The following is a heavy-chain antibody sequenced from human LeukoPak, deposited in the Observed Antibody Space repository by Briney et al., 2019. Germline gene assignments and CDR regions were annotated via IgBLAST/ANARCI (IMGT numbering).Heavy chain of an antibody. CDR3: ARLPNVNRQSITIFGVVTEHYYYCGMDV. D-gene: IGHD3-3*01. V-gene: IGHV4-59*01. J-gene: IGHJ6*02. Sequence: SETLSLTCTVSGGSISSYYWSWIRQPPGKGLEWIGYIYYSGSTNYNPSLKSRVTISVDTSKNQFSLKLSSVTAADTAVYYCARLPNVNRQSITIFGVVTEHYYYCGMDVWGQGTTVTVSS. CDR2: IYYSGST. CDR1: GGSISSYY.